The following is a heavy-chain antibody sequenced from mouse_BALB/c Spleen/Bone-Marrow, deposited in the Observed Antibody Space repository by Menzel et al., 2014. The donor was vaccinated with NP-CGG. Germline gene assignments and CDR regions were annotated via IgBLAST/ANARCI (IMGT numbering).Heavy chain of an antibody. D-gene: IGHD1-1*01. CDR3: ARQITTVDYAMDY. V-gene: IGHV1-7*01. CDR1: GYTFTSYW. Sequence: VQLQESGAELAKPGASVKMSRKASGYTFTSYWMHWVKQRPGQGLEWIGYINPSTGYTEYNQKFKDKATLTADKSSSTAYMQLGSLTSEDSAVYYCARQITTVDYAMDYWGQGTSVTVSS. J-gene: IGHJ4*01. CDR2: INPSTGYT.